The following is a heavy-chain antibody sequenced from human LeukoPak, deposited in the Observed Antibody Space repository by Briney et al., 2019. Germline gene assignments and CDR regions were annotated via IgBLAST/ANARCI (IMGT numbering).Heavy chain of an antibody. CDR2: VTGPADTT. D-gene: IGHD5-24*01. J-gene: IGHJ4*02. Sequence: GGSLRLSSAASGFTFNNYAMNWVRQAPGKGLEWVAAVTGPADTTYYADSVKGRFTISRDSFKDTLYLQMNRLGAEDTALYYCAKGAAIDHWGQGTLVTVSS. V-gene: IGHV3-23*01. CDR1: GFTFNNYA. CDR3: AKGAAIDH.